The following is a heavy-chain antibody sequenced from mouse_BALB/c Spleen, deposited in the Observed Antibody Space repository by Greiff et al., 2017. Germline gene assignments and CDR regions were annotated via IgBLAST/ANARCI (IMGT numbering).Heavy chain of an antibody. V-gene: IGHV1-7*01. D-gene: IGHD1-1*01. J-gene: IGHJ3*01. Sequence: QVQLKQSGAELAKPGASVKMSCKASGYTFTSYWMHWVKQRPGQGLEWIGYINPSTGYTEYNQKFKDKATLTADKSSSTAYMQLSSLTSEDSAVYYCAILLRPFAYWGQGTLVTVSA. CDR1: GYTFTSYW. CDR2: INPSTGYT. CDR3: AILLRPFAY.